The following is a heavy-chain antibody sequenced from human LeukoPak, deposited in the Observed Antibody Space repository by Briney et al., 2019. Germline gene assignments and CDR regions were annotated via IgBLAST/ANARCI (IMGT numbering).Heavy chain of an antibody. Sequence: PSETLSLTCTVSGGSISSYYWSWIRQPPGKGLEWIGEINHSGSTNYNPSLKSRVTISVDTSKNQFSLRLSSVTAADTAVYYCARTTSHIVVVVEHHAFDIWGQGTMVTVSS. V-gene: IGHV4-34*01. D-gene: IGHD2-15*01. CDR3: ARTTSHIVVVVEHHAFDI. CDR1: GGSISSYY. CDR2: INHSGST. J-gene: IGHJ3*02.